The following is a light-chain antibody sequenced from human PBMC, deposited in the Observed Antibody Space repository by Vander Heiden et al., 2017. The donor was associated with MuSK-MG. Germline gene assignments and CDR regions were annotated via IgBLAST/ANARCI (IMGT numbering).Light chain of an antibody. Sequence: QSVLTQPPSASGTPGQRVTISCSGSSSNIGSNYVYWYQHLPGTAPKLLIYRNSLRPSGGPDRFSGSKSVTSASLVISGLRSEEEADDYCAVWDDSLGARYVFGTGTKITVL. CDR1: SSNIGSNY. CDR2: RNS. J-gene: IGLJ1*01. CDR3: AVWDDSLGARYV. V-gene: IGLV1-47*01.